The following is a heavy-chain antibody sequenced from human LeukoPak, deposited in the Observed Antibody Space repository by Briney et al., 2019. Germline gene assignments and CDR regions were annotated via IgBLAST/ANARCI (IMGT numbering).Heavy chain of an antibody. CDR3: ARRITFGGVIAPQADAFDI. V-gene: IGHV5-51*01. CDR2: IYPGDADS. D-gene: IGHD3-16*02. J-gene: IGHJ3*02. CDR1: GYSFTSYW. Sequence: GESLKISCKGSGYSFTSYWIGWVGQMPGKGLDWMGIIYPGDADSRYSPSFHGQVTISADKCIGTAYLQWSSLKASDTAMYYCARRITFGGVIAPQADAFDIWGQGTMVTVSS.